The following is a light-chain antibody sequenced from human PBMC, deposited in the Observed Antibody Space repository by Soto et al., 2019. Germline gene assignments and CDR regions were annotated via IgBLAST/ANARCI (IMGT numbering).Light chain of an antibody. V-gene: IGKV3-11*01. CDR3: QQRRNWPIT. CDR1: QSVSSF. J-gene: IGKJ5*01. CDR2: DAS. Sequence: EIVLTQSPATLSLSPGETVTLSCRASQSVSSFLAWYQQKPGQAPRLLIYDASSRPTDIPARFSGSGSGTDFTLTISSLEPEDFALYYRQQRRNWPITFGQGTRLEIK.